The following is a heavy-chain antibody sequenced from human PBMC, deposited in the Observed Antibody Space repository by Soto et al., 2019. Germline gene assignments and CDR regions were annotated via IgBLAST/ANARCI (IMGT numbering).Heavy chain of an antibody. Sequence: QVQLVQSGAEVKKPGSSVKVSCKASGGTFSSYAISWVRQAPGQGLEWMGGIVPIFGTANYAQKFQGRVTITADESTSTAYMELSSLRSEDTAVYYCAILGKYYDSSGFGFDYWGQGTLVTVSS. D-gene: IGHD3-22*01. J-gene: IGHJ4*02. CDR2: IVPIFGTA. CDR3: AILGKYYDSSGFGFDY. CDR1: GGTFSSYA. V-gene: IGHV1-69*01.